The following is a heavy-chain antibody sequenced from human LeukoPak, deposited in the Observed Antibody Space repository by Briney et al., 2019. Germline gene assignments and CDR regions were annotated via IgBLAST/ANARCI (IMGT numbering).Heavy chain of an antibody. J-gene: IGHJ4*02. Sequence: GASVKVSCKASGYTFTGYDINWVRQATGQGLEWMGWMNPNSGNTGYAQKFQGRVTMTRTTSINTAYMELSSLRSDDTAVYYCARESGLYGSGSRYWGQGTLVTVSS. V-gene: IGHV1-8*01. D-gene: IGHD3-10*01. CDR1: GYTFTGYD. CDR2: MNPNSGNT. CDR3: ARESGLYGSGSRY.